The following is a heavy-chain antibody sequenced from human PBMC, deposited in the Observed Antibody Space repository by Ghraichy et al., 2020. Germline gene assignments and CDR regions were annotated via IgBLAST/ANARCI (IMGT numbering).Heavy chain of an antibody. CDR2: ISSSSSYI. Sequence: GGSLRLSCAASGFTFSSYSMNWVRQAPGKGLEWVSSISSSSSYIYYADSVKGRFTISRDNAKNSLYLQMNSLRAEDTAVYYCARALYIPGDIVVVVAELDYWGQGTLVTVSS. CDR1: GFTFSSYS. V-gene: IGHV3-21*01. J-gene: IGHJ4*02. CDR3: ARALYIPGDIVVVVAELDY. D-gene: IGHD2-15*01.